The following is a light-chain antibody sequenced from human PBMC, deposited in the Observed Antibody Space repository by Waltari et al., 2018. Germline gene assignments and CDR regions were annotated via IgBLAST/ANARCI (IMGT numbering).Light chain of an antibody. J-gene: IGLJ2*01. CDR1: SSDGDKYNY. CDR2: AVT. V-gene: IGLV2-14*01. Sequence: QSALTQPASVSGSPGQSITISCTTSSSDGDKYNYVSWYQVHPGKAPKLMISAVTTRPSGVSTRFSDSKSYNTACLTISGLQAEDEADYYCSSHISSDPVVFGGGTKLTVL. CDR3: SSHISSDPVV.